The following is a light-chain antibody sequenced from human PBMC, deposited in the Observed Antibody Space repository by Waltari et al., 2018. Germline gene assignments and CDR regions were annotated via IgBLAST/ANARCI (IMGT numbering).Light chain of an antibody. Sequence: QSALTQPASVSGSPGQSITISCTGTSSDVGSYNYVSWYQQHTGKAPKLMIYDVTKRPSGVSSPFSVSKSGNTASLTISGLQAEDEAYYYCSSYASSSTWVFGGGTKLTVL. CDR1: SSDVGSYNY. CDR2: DVT. CDR3: SSYASSSTWV. V-gene: IGLV2-14*01. J-gene: IGLJ3*02.